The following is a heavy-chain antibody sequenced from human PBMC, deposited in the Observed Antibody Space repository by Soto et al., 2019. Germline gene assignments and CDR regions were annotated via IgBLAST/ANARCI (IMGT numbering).Heavy chain of an antibody. V-gene: IGHV3-21*01. CDR3: VRSGTARLLRHSWFDT. CDR2: ITTSSAYI. Sequence: EVQLVESGVGLVKPGGSLRLSCAASGFTFNTYDMNWIRQAPGKGLEWVSSITTSSAYIYYADSLKGRITISRDNAKNSLFLQMNSLGAEDTAVYYCVRSGTARLLRHSWFDTWGQGTLVTVSS. J-gene: IGHJ5*02. CDR1: GFTFNTYD. D-gene: IGHD2-21*01.